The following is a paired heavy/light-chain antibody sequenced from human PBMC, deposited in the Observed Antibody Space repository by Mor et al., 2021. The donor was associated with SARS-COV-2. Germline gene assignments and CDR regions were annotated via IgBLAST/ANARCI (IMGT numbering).Heavy chain of an antibody. J-gene: IGHJ4*02. CDR3: AKAGRGTDMIFDY. CDR1: GFTFHIYA. Sequence: VQLLESGGGLVQPGGSLRLSCAASGFTFHIYAMSWIRQAPGKGLEWVSAITGSGASTYYADSVEGRLTISRDNSKSTLYLQMNGLRAEDTAIYYCAKAGRGTDMIFDYWGQGSLVTVSS. CDR2: ITGSGAST. V-gene: IGHV3-23*01. D-gene: IGHD3-16*01.
Light chain of an antibody. J-gene: IGKJ5*01. V-gene: IGKV3-11*01. CDR2: DAS. Sequence: EIVLTQSPATLSLSPGERATLSCRASQSVSRYLAWYQQKPGQAPRLLIYDASNRATGIPARFSGSGSETDFTLTISSLEPEDFAIYYCQQRRVWPPITFGQGTRLEIK. CDR1: QSVSRY. CDR3: QQRRVWPPIT.